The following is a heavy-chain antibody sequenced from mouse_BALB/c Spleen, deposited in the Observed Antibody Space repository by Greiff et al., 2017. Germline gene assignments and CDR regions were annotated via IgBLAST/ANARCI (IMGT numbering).Heavy chain of an antibody. CDR3: ARSSGYGYDDAMDY. CDR2: ILPGSGST. D-gene: IGHD2-2*01. J-gene: IGHJ4*01. Sequence: QVQLQQSGAELMKPGASVKISCKATGYTFSSYWIEWVKQRPGHGLEWIGEILPGSGSTNYNEKFKGKATFTADTSSNTAYMQLSSLTSEDSAVYYCARSSGYGYDDAMDYWGQGTSVTVSS. CDR1: GYTFSSYW. V-gene: IGHV1-9*01.